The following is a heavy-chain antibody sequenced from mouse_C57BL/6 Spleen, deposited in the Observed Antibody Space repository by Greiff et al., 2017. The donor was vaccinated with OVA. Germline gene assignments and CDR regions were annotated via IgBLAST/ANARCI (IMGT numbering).Heavy chain of an antibody. D-gene: IGHD3-2*02. CDR2: ISWDDDK. CDR1: GFSLRTSGMG. CDR3: ARRRRDQGYAMGY. V-gene: IGHV8-12*01. J-gene: IGHJ4*01. Sequence: QVTLKVSGPGILQSSQTLSLTCSFSGFSLRTSGMGVSWIRQPSGKGLEWLAHISWDDDKRYHPSLKSRLTISKDTSRNQVFLKITSVDTADTATDYCARRRRDQGYAMGYWGQGTSVTVAS.